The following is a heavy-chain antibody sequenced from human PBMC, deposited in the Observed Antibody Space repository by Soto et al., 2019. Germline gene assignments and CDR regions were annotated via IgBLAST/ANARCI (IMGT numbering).Heavy chain of an antibody. Sequence: GASVKVSCKVSGYTLTELSMHWVRQAPGKGLEWMGGFDPEDGETIYAQKFQGRVTMTEDTSTDTAYMELSSLRSEDTAVYYCASDRIAVAGTEFYDWGKGSLVTVSS. J-gene: IGHJ4*02. D-gene: IGHD6-19*01. CDR2: FDPEDGET. V-gene: IGHV1-24*01. CDR3: ASDRIAVAGTEFYD. CDR1: GYTLTELS.